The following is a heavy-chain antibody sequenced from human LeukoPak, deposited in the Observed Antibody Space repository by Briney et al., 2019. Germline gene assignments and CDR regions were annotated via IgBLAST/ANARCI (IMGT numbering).Heavy chain of an antibody. CDR3: ARDGKDSMIVVVTAEYFQH. J-gene: IGHJ1*01. V-gene: IGHV3-21*01. D-gene: IGHD3-22*01. CDR2: ISSSSYI. Sequence: PGGPLRLSCAASGFTFSSYTMNWVRQAPGKGLEWVSSISSSSYIYYADSVRGRFTISRDNAKNSLYLQMDSLRAEDTAVYYCARDGKDSMIVVVTAEYFQHWGQGTLVTVSS. CDR1: GFTFSSYT.